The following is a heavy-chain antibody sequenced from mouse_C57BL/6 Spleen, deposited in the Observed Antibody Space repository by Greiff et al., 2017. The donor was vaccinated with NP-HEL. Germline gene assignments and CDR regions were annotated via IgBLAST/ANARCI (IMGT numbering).Heavy chain of an antibody. CDR1: GFTFNTYA. V-gene: IGHV10-3*01. CDR2: IRSKSSNYAT. Sequence: EVKLQESGGGLVQPKGSLKLSCAASGFTFNTYAMHWVRQAPGKGLEWVARIRSKSSNYATEEGDSVKDRFTISRYPSQYLLYLQMNNLKTEATAMYYCVRGSSFYWYFDVWGTGTTVTVSS. J-gene: IGHJ1*03. CDR3: VRGSSFYWYFDV. D-gene: IGHD1-1*01.